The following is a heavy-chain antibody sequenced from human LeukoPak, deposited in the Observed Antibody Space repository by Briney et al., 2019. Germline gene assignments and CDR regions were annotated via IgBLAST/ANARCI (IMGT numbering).Heavy chain of an antibody. J-gene: IGHJ4*02. V-gene: IGHV3-9*03. CDR1: GFTFDDYA. Sequence: GRSLRLSCAASGFTFDDYAMHWVRQAPGKGLEWVSGISWNSGSIGYADSVKGRFTISRDNAKNSLYLQMNSLRAEDMALYHCAKDLEYSSSSGFDYWGQGTLVTVSS. D-gene: IGHD6-6*01. CDR3: AKDLEYSSSSGFDY. CDR2: ISWNSGSI.